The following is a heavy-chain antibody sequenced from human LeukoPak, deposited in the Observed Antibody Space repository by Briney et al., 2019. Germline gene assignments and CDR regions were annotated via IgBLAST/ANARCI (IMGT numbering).Heavy chain of an antibody. CDR3: AKDLSPGTGRGFDY. V-gene: IGHV3-23*01. D-gene: IGHD3/OR15-3a*01. J-gene: IGHJ4*02. CDR1: GFPFSAYA. Sequence: GESLRLSCVASGFPFSAYAMSWVRQAPNKGLEWVSGIRGVGDPAYYAESVKGRFTIQRDNSKNTLYLNMNSLRAEDTALYYCAKDLSPGTGRGFDYWGQGTLVSVSS. CDR2: IRGVGDPA.